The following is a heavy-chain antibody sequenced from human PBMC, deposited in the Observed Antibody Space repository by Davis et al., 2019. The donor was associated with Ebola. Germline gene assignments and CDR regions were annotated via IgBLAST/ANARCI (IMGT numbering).Heavy chain of an antibody. V-gene: IGHV4-34*01. CDR3: ARGGGDIVVVPAAELYYYYGMDV. J-gene: IGHJ6*02. CDR1: GESFSGYY. Sequence: GSLRLSCAVYGESFSGYYWTWIRQPPGKGLEWIGEINHSGSTNYNPSLKSRVTISVDTSKNQFSLKLSSVTAADTAVYYCARGGGDIVVVPAAELYYYYGMDVWGQGTTVTVSS. D-gene: IGHD2-2*01. CDR2: INHSGST.